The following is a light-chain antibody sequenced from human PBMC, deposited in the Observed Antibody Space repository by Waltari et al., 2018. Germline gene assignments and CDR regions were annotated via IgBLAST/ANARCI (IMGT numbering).Light chain of an antibody. CDR1: SGHSSNV. Sequence: QLVVTQSPSASASLGASVKLTCTLSSGHSSNVIAWLQQHPERGPRYLMKVNSDGSHSRGAEIPDRFAGAISGAELYLTTSNLQSEDEADYYCQTGGHGTWVFGGGTKLTVL. V-gene: IGLV4-69*01. CDR3: QTGGHGTWV. J-gene: IGLJ3*02. CDR2: VNSDGSH.